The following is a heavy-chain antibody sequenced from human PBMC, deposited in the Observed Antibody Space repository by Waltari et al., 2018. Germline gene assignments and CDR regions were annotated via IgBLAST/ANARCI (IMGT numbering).Heavy chain of an antibody. CDR2: GNPNSGAA. J-gene: IGHJ5*02. D-gene: IGHD3-3*01. Sequence: QVQLVQSGAEVLKPGASVRVSCQASGYIFSNYEINWVRQAAGQGPEWVGWGNPNSGAAAYARKFQGRITMTWDTSTSTAYMELNNLRSGDTAVLYCARGRDVFANFDYNWFDPWGQGTLVTVSS. V-gene: IGHV1-8*02. CDR1: GYIFSNYE. CDR3: ARGRDVFANFDYNWFDP.